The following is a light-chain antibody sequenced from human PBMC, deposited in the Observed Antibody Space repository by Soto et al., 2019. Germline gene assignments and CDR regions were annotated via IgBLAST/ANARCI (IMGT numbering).Light chain of an antibody. J-gene: IGLJ3*02. CDR3: SSCTTSNTWV. Sequence: QSALTQPASVSGSPGQSITISCTGTSSDVGAYDYVSWYQQHPGKAPKFILYEVSNRPSGLSNRFSGSKSGNTASLTISGLQAEDEADYYCSSCTTSNTWVFGGGNKLTVL. CDR2: EVS. V-gene: IGLV2-14*01. CDR1: SSDVGAYDY.